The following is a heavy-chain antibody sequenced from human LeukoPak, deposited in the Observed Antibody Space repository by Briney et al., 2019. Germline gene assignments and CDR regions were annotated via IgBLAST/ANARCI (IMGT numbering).Heavy chain of an antibody. CDR3: ATSTYYYDSPDAFDI. CDR2: LYNAGST. Sequence: GGSLRLSCVASGFIVSNNYMSWVRQAPGKGLEWVSVLYNAGSTYYADSVKGRFTISRDNSKNTLYLQMYSLRAEDTAVYYCATSTYYYDSPDAFDIWGQGTMVTVSS. J-gene: IGHJ3*02. CDR1: GFIVSNNY. D-gene: IGHD3-22*01. V-gene: IGHV3-53*01.